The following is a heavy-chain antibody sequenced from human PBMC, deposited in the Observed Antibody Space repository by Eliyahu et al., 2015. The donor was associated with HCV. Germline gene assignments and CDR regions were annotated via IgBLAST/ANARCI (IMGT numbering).Heavy chain of an antibody. CDR1: GGSVSSGSYY. V-gene: IGHV4-61*01. D-gene: IGHD3-22*01. Sequence: QVQLQQSGPGQVKPSETLSLTCTVSGGSVSSGSYYWSWIRQPPGKALEWIGYISSSGNINHIPSLRGRVTLSLDPSKSQFTLRLKSVTAADTAVYFCARDRGIEVPTSGIHYYYYGMDVWGQGTTVTVSS. CDR3: ARDRGIEVPTSGIHYYYYGMDV. J-gene: IGHJ6*02. CDR2: ISSSGNI.